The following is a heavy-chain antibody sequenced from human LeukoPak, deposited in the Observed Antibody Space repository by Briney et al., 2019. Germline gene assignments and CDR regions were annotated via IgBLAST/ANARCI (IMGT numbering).Heavy chain of an antibody. CDR3: AKAVAAAGRFGFDP. Sequence: SETLSLTCTVSGGSVSTYYWSWIRQPPGKGLEWIGYIYNSGSTNYNPSLQSRVTISVDTSKNQFSLRLTSVTAADTAVYYCAKAVAAAGRFGFDPWGQGTLVTVSS. CDR2: IYNSGST. CDR1: GGSVSTYY. D-gene: IGHD6-13*01. J-gene: IGHJ5*02. V-gene: IGHV4-59*02.